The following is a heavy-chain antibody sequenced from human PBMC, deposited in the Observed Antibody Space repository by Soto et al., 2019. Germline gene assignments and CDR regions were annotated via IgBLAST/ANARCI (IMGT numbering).Heavy chain of an antibody. CDR2: ISWNSGSI. Sequence: GGSLRLSCAASGFTFDDYAMHWVRQAPGKGLEWVSGISWNSGSIGYAGSVKGRFTISRDNAKNSLYLQMNSLRAEDTALYYCARTAGTRVRYFDCWGQGTLVTVSS. CDR3: ARTAGTRVRYFDC. D-gene: IGHD6-13*01. J-gene: IGHJ4*02. V-gene: IGHV3-9*01. CDR1: GFTFDDYA.